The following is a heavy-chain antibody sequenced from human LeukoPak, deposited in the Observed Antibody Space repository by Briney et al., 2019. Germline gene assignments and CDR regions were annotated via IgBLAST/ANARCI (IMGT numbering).Heavy chain of an antibody. J-gene: IGHJ4*02. CDR2: ISTRSTYI. CDR3: AKYPGITMVRGDKNYFDY. CDR1: GFIFNYYA. D-gene: IGHD3-10*01. Sequence: PGGSLRLSCAASGFIFNYYAMTWVRQAPGKGVEWVSSISTRSTYIYYADSVKGRFTISRENAENSVYLKMNSLRAEDTAVYYCAKYPGITMVRGDKNYFDYWGQGTLVTVSS. V-gene: IGHV3-21*04.